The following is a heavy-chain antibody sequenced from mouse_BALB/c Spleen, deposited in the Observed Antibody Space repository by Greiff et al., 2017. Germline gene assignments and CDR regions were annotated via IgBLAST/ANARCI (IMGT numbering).Heavy chain of an antibody. CDR3: ARDRTEYAMDY. V-gene: IGHV3-6*02. Sequence: EVHLVESGPGLVKPSQSLSLTCSVTGYSITSGYYWNWIRQFPGNKLEWMGYISYDGSNNYNPSLKNRISITRDTSKNQFFLKLNSVTTEDTATYYCARDRTEYAMDYWGQGTSVTVSS. CDR1: GYSITSGYY. J-gene: IGHJ4*01. CDR2: ISYDGSN.